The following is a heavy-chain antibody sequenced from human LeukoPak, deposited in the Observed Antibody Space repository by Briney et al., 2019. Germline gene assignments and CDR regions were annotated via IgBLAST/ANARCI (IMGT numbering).Heavy chain of an antibody. J-gene: IGHJ4*02. Sequence: SETLSLTCTVSGGSISSYYWSWLRQAPGKGLEWIGYIYYSGNTNYNPSLKSRVTISIDTSKNQFYLKLISVTAADTAVYYCARVVSGSFDYWGQGTLVTVSS. CDR3: ARVVSGSFDY. CDR1: GGSISSYY. V-gene: IGHV4-59*01. CDR2: IYYSGNT. D-gene: IGHD1-26*01.